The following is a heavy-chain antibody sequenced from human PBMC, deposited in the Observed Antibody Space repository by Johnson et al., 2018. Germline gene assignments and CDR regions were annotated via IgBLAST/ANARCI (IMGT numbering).Heavy chain of an antibody. D-gene: IGHD5-18*01. CDR2: INHSGST. V-gene: IGHV4-34*01. J-gene: IGHJ6*03. CDR3: ARFLYSYGTGSLYMDV. CDR1: GGSFSGYY. Sequence: QVRLQQWGAGLLKPSETLSLSCAVYGGSFSGYYWSWIRQPPGKGLEWMGEINHSGSTNYNPSLKSRVTISADTSKNQFSLKLSSVTAADTAVYYCARFLYSYGTGSLYMDVWGKGTTVTVSS.